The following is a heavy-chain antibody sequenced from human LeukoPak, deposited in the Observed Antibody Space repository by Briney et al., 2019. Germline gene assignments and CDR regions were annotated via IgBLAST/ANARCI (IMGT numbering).Heavy chain of an antibody. CDR3: ARLSTVTTSFDY. Sequence: SETLSLTCTVSGGSISSYYWSWIRQPAGKGLEWIGRIYTSGTTHYSPSLKSRVTMSVDTSKNQFSLKLSSVTAADTAVYYCARLSTVTTSFDYWGQGTLVTVSS. CDR1: GGSISSYY. J-gene: IGHJ4*02. D-gene: IGHD4-17*01. V-gene: IGHV4-4*07. CDR2: IYTSGTT.